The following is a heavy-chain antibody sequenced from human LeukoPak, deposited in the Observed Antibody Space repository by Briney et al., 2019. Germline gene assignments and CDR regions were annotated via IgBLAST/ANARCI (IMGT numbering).Heavy chain of an antibody. J-gene: IGHJ2*01. Sequence: GGSLRLSCTASGFTFTNAWMNWVRQAPGKGLEWVGRVKAKTDGATTDYAAPVKGRFTISRDDSKNTLYLQMNSLRAEDTAVYYCAREWGRPGWYFDLWGRGTLITVSS. D-gene: IGHD3-3*01. V-gene: IGHV3-15*05. CDR3: AREWGRPGWYFDL. CDR1: GFTFTNAW. CDR2: VKAKTDGATT.